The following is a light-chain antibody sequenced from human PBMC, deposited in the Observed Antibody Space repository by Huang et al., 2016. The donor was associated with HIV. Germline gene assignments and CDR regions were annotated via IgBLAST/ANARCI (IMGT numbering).Light chain of an antibody. J-gene: IGKJ1*01. CDR2: AAS. Sequence: DIQMTQFPSSLSASVGDRVTITCRASQSISSYLNWYQQKPGKAPKLLIYAASSLQTGVPSRFSGSGSGTDFTLTISSRHPEDFAIYYCQQSYSTPWTFGQGTKVEIK. CDR3: QQSYSTPWT. CDR1: QSISSY. V-gene: IGKV1-39*01.